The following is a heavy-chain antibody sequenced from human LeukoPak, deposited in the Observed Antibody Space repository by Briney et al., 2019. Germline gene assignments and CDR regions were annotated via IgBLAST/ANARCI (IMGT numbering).Heavy chain of an antibody. D-gene: IGHD2-15*01. CDR2: IKQDGSEK. J-gene: IGHJ4*02. V-gene: IGHV3-7*03. CDR3: ASDSPGYSSGSYFTY. Sequence: GASLRLSCAASGFIFRTYWMSWVRQAPGQGLEWVANIKQDGSEKYYVDSVKGRFTISRDNAKNSLYLQMNSLRDEDTAVYYCASDSPGYSSGSYFTYWGQGTLVTVSS. CDR1: GFIFRTYW.